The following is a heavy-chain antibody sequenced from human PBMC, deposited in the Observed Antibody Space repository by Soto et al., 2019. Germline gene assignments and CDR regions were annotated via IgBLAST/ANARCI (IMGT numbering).Heavy chain of an antibody. J-gene: IGHJ6*02. CDR3: ARGATRGYSYGSPGYYYGMDV. CDR1: GGTFSSYA. D-gene: IGHD5-18*01. CDR2: IIPIFGTA. V-gene: IGHV1-69*13. Sequence: SVKVSCKASGGTFSSYAISWVRQAPGQGLEWMGGIIPIFGTANYAQKFQGRVTITADESTSTAYMELSSLRSEDTAVYYCARGATRGYSYGSPGYYYGMDVWGQGTTVTVSS.